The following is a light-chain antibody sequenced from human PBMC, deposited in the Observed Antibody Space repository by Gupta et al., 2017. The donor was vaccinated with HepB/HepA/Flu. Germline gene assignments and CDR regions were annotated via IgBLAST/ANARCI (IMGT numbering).Light chain of an antibody. V-gene: IGLV3-19*01. J-gene: IGLJ2*01. CDR1: SLRTYY. CDR2: DKN. Sequence: SSEVPQDPTVSVALGQTVRITCQGDSLRTYYASCYQQRPGQAPVLVMSDKNNRPSGIPHRFSGSTSGNTASFTTTGAQAEDEADYYCNSPDSSGYYLIFGGGTKLTVL. CDR3: NSPDSSGYYLI.